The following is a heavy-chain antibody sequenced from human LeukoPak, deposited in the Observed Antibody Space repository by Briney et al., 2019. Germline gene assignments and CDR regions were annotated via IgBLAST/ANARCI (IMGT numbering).Heavy chain of an antibody. CDR3: ARSPNYYDSSGYYQGNYFDY. V-gene: IGHV4-59*01. CDR1: GGSISSYY. CDR2: IYYSGST. D-gene: IGHD3-22*01. J-gene: IGHJ4*02. Sequence: PSETLSLTCTVSGGSISSYYWSWIRQPPGKGLEWIGYIYYSGSTNYNPSLKSRVTISVDTSKNQFSLKLSSVTAADTAVYYCARSPNYYDSSGYYQGNYFDYWGQGTLVTVSS.